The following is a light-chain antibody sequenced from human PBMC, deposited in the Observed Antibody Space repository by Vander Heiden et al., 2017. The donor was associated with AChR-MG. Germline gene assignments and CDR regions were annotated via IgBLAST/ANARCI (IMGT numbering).Light chain of an antibody. CDR1: SSVFGCYNY. Sequence: HSALTQPVPVSGSPGQSIIISCTGTSSVFGCYNYVSWYQQHPGKAPELMFYDVSKRPAGVANRFSGSKSGNTASLIISGLQAEEEADYYCSSYTSSSTLCVFGTGTKVTVL. CDR3: SSYTSSSTLCV. CDR2: DVS. J-gene: IGLJ1*01. V-gene: IGLV2-14*01.